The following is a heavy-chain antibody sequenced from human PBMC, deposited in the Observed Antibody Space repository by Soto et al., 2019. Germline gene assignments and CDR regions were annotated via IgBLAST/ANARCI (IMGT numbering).Heavy chain of an antibody. D-gene: IGHD4-17*01. CDR3: ARVWTTVTNWFDP. J-gene: IGHJ5*02. CDR1: GGSISSSNW. V-gene: IGHV4-4*02. Sequence: SETLSLTCAVSGGSISSSNWWSWVRQPPGKGLEWIGEIYHSGSTYYNPSLKSRVTISVDKSKNQFSLKLSSVTAADTAVYYCARVWTTVTNWFDPWGQGTLVTVS. CDR2: IYHSGST.